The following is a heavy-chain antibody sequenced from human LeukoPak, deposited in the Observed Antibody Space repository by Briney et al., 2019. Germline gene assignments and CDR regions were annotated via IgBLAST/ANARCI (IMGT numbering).Heavy chain of an antibody. Sequence: SGPTLVKPTQTLTLTCTFSGFSLSTSGMCVSWIRQPPGKALEWLARIDWDDDKYYSTSLKTRLTISKDTSKNQVVLTMTNMDPVDTATYYCARIKAAAGTPYFDYWGQGTLVTVSP. V-gene: IGHV2-70*11. D-gene: IGHD6-13*01. CDR1: GFSLSTSGMC. CDR2: IDWDDDK. CDR3: ARIKAAAGTPYFDY. J-gene: IGHJ4*02.